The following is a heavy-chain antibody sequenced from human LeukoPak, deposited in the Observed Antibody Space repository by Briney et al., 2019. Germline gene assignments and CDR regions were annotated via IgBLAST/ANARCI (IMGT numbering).Heavy chain of an antibody. J-gene: IGHJ2*01. CDR1: GFTFSSYG. V-gene: IGHV3-33*01. CDR3: ARDYLDWYFDL. CDR2: IWYDGSNE. Sequence: GGSLRLSCAASGFTFSSYGMHWVRQAPGKGLEWVAVIWYDGSNEYYADSVKGRFTISRDNSKNTLYLQMNSLRAEDTAVYYCARDYLDWYFDLWGRGTPVTVSS.